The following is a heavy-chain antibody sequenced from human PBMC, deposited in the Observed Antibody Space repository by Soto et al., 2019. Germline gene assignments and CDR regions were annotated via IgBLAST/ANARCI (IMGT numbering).Heavy chain of an antibody. Sequence: QVQLQESGPGLVKPSETLSLTCSVSGGSTSSYYLSWIRQPPGKGLEWIGYIYYSGSTDCSPSLKSRVTMSIDTSQNQVSRKLTSVTTAETAVYYCAATPRYWGQGNLVTVSS. D-gene: IGHD2-15*01. J-gene: IGHJ4*02. CDR1: GGSTSSYY. CDR3: AATPRY. V-gene: IGHV4-59*03. CDR2: IYYSGST.